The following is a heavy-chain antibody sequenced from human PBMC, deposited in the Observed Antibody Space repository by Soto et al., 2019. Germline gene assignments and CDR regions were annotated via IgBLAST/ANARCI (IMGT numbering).Heavy chain of an antibody. D-gene: IGHD2-8*01. CDR3: ATTLPYCRNGVCHRD. J-gene: IGHJ4*02. Sequence: LRLSCAASGFTFSTLEMNWVRQAPGKGLEWVSYITSRGDTQYYADSVKGRFTISRDNARNSLYLKMNSLRREDTAVYYCATTLPYCRNGVCHRDWGQGTQVTVSS. V-gene: IGHV3-48*03. CDR1: GFTFSTLE. CDR2: ITSRGDTQ.